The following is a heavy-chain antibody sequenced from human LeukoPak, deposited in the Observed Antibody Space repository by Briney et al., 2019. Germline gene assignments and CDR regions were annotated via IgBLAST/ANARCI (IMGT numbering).Heavy chain of an antibody. CDR1: SGSISSYY. J-gene: IGHJ3*02. CDR2: IYTSGST. V-gene: IGHV4-4*09. D-gene: IGHD6-13*01. CDR3: AKDRAAQPRDAFDI. Sequence: PSETLSLTCTVSSGSISSYYWSWIRQPPGKGLEWIGYIYTSGSTNYNPSLKSRVTISVDTSKNQFSLKLSSVTAADTALYYCAKDRAAQPRDAFDIWGQGTMVTVSS.